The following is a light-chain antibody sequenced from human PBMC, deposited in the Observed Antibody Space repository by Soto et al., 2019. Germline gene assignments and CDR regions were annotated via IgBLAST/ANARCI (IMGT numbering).Light chain of an antibody. Sequence: AIRMTQSPSSFSASAGDRFTITCRASQGISSYLAWYQQKPGKAPKLLIYAASTLQSGVPSRFSGSGSGTEFTLTISSLQPDDFATYYCQQYHSYPLTFGGGTKVDIK. J-gene: IGKJ4*01. CDR3: QQYHSYPLT. CDR1: QGISSY. CDR2: AAS. V-gene: IGKV1-8*01.